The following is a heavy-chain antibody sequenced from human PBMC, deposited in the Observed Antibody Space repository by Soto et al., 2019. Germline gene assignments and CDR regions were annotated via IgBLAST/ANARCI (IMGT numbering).Heavy chain of an antibody. Sequence: GGSLRLSCAASGFTFSSYAMSWVRQAPGKGLEWVSAISGSGGSTYYADSVKGRFTISRDNSKNTLYLQMNSLRAEDTAVYYCAKDHYYDSSGYYYPDYWGQGTLVTFSS. CDR3: AKDHYYDSSGYYYPDY. CDR2: ISGSGGST. V-gene: IGHV3-23*01. CDR1: GFTFSSYA. J-gene: IGHJ4*02. D-gene: IGHD3-22*01.